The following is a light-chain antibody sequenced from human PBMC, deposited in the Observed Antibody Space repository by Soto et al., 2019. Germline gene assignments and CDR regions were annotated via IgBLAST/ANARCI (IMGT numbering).Light chain of an antibody. CDR3: QQYGSSPLT. CDR2: GAS. J-gene: IGKJ1*01. Sequence: EIVLTQSPGTLSLSPGEGATLSCRASQSVSSSYLAWYQQKPGRAPRLLIYGASSRATGIPDRFSGSGSGTDFTLTISRLEPEDFAVYYCQQYGSSPLTFGQGTKVDIK. CDR1: QSVSSSY. V-gene: IGKV3-20*01.